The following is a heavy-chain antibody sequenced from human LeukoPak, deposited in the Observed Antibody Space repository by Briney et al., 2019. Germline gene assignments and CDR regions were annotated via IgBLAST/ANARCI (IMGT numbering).Heavy chain of an antibody. J-gene: IGHJ5*02. CDR1: GFTFNIYW. V-gene: IGHV3-74*01. Sequence: GGSLRLSCAASGFTFNIYWMHWARQAPGKGLVWVSGINSDGSTAIYADSVKGRFTISRDNAKNSLYLQMNSLRAEDTAVYYCARGNSYGSPGIDPWGQGTLVTVSS. CDR3: ARGNSYGSPGIDP. D-gene: IGHD5-18*01. CDR2: INSDGSTA.